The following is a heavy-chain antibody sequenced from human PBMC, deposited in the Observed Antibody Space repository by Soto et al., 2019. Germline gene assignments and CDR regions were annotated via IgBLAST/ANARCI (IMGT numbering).Heavy chain of an antibody. D-gene: IGHD3-3*01. J-gene: IGHJ6*02. Sequence: SVKVSCKASGGTFSSYAISWVRQAPGQGLEWMGGIIPIFGTANYAQKFQGRVTMTRNTSISTAYMELSSLRSEDTAVYYCARGHYDFWSGYNTRAGYYGMDVWGQGTTVTVSS. CDR2: IIPIFGTA. CDR3: ARGHYDFWSGYNTRAGYYGMDV. V-gene: IGHV1-69*05. CDR1: GGTFSSYA.